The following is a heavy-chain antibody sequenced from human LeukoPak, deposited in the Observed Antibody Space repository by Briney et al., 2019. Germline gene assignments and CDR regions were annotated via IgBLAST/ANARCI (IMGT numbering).Heavy chain of an antibody. J-gene: IGHJ6*03. CDR2: IKQDGSEK. Sequence: GGSLRLSCAASGFTFSSYWMSWVRQAPGKGLEWVANIKQDGSEKYYEDSVKGRFTISRDNAKNSLYLQMNSLRAEDTAVYYCAARYSSSWYVPYYYMDVWGKGTTVTVSS. CDR3: AARYSSSWYVPYYYMDV. D-gene: IGHD6-13*01. CDR1: GFTFSSYW. V-gene: IGHV3-7*01.